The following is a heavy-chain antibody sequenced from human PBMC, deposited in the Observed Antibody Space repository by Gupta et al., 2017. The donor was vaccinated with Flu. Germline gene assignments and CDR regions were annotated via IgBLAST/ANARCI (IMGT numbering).Heavy chain of an antibody. CDR2: INHRGTT. V-gene: IGHV4-34*01. D-gene: IGHD2-21*02. Sequence: GKGLEWIGEINHRGTTNYNPSLKSRVTMSGDTSKNQFSLQLSSVTAADTALYYGARGGDWGDYWGQVTLVTVSS. J-gene: IGHJ4*02. CDR3: ARGGDWGDY.